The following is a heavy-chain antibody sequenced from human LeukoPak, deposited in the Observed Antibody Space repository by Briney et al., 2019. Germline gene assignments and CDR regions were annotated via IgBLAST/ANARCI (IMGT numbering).Heavy chain of an antibody. Sequence: GESLKISCKGSGYSFTTYWIGWVRQMPGKGLEWKGIIYPGDSDTSYSPSFQGQVTISDDKSINTAYVQWSSLKAPGTAMYYCARHYGDHYYYGMDVWGEGTTVTVSS. CDR3: ARHYGDHYYYGMDV. V-gene: IGHV5-51*01. CDR2: IYPGDSDT. J-gene: IGHJ6*04. CDR1: GYSFTTYW. D-gene: IGHD4-17*01.